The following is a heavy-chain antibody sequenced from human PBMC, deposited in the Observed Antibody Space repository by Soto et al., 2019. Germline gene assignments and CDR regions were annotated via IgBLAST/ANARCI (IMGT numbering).Heavy chain of an antibody. Sequence: SETLSLTCTVSVDYIGIGNKDWSWIRQAPGKGLEWIGYIFSSGTTYYNPSLKSRLTMSLDTSQNQFSLKLNSVTAADTAVYFCARVPSPFDFYYAMDVWGQGTTVTVSS. J-gene: IGHJ6*02. V-gene: IGHV4-30-4*02. CDR2: IFSSGTT. CDR3: ARVPSPFDFYYAMDV. CDR1: VDYIGIGNKD. D-gene: IGHD3-16*01.